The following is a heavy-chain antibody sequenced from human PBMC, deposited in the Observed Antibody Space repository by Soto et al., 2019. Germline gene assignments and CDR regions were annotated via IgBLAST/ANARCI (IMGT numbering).Heavy chain of an antibody. J-gene: IGHJ6*02. CDR3: ARDNCSSTSCYSYYYYYGIDV. Sequence: PGGSLRLSCAASGFTFSSYSMNWVRQAPGKGLEWVSSISSSSSYIYYADSVKGRFTISRDNAKNSLYLQMNSLRAEDTAVYYCARDNCSSTSCYSYYYYYGIDVWGQGTTVTVSS. CDR1: GFTFSSYS. V-gene: IGHV3-21*01. D-gene: IGHD2-2*02. CDR2: ISSSSSYI.